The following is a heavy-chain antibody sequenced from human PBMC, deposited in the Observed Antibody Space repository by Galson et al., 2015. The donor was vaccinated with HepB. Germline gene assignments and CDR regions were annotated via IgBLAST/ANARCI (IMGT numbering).Heavy chain of an antibody. CDR2: ISYDGSNK. CDR1: GFTFSSYG. J-gene: IGHJ4*02. Sequence: SLRLSCAASGFTFSSYGMHWVRQAPGKGLEWVAVISYDGSNKYYADSVKGRFTISRDNSKNTLYLQMNSLRAEDKAVYYCAKDVVYSNYGYFDYWGQGTLVTVSS. V-gene: IGHV3-30*18. D-gene: IGHD4-11*01. CDR3: AKDVVYSNYGYFDY.